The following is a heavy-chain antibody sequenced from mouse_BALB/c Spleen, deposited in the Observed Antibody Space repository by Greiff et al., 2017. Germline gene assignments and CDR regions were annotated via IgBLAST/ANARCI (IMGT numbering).Heavy chain of an antibody. Sequence: VQLKQSGPELVKPGASVKISCKASGYTFTDYNMHWVKQSHGKSLEWIGYIYPYNGGTGYNQKFKSKATLTVDNSSSTAYMELRSLTSEDSAVYYCARWGDYYPFAYWGQGTLVTVSA. V-gene: IGHV1S29*02. CDR1: GYTFTDYN. J-gene: IGHJ3*01. D-gene: IGHD1-1*01. CDR2: IYPYNGGT. CDR3: ARWGDYYPFAY.